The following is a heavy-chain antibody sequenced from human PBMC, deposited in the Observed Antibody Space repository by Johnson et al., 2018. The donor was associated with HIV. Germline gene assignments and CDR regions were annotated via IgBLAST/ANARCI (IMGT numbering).Heavy chain of an antibody. J-gene: IGHJ3*02. CDR1: GFTFSDYY. V-gene: IGHV3-11*01. D-gene: IGHD1-1*01. CDR3: ARGRGTSDAFDI. CDR2: ISSSGSTI. Sequence: QVQLVESGGGLVQPGRSLRLSCAASGFTFSDYYMSWIRQAPGKELEWVSYISSSGSTIYYADSVKGRFTISRDNSKNTLYLQMKSLRAEDTAVYYCARGRGTSDAFDIWGQGTMVTVSS.